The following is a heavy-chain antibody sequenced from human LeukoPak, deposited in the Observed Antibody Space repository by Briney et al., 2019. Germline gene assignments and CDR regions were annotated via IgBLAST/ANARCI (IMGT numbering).Heavy chain of an antibody. Sequence: SETLSLTCTVSGGSISTYYWSWVRQPPGKGLEWIGYIYYSGSTNYNPSLKSRVTISVGTSKNQFSLNLSSVTAADTAVYYCAREDRSRAVDYWGQGTLVTVSS. CDR3: AREDRSRAVDY. V-gene: IGHV4-59*01. CDR2: IYYSGST. J-gene: IGHJ4*02. CDR1: GGSISTYY.